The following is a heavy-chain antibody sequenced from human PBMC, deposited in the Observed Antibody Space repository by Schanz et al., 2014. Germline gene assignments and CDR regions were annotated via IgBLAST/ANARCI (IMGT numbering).Heavy chain of an antibody. D-gene: IGHD1-1*01. CDR2: ITYNGGTI. CDR3: ARDRRNADLDY. J-gene: IGHJ4*02. V-gene: IGHV3-48*01. CDR1: GFTFSDYS. Sequence: EVQLLESGGGLVQPGGSLRLSCAASGFTFSDYSMNWVRQAPGKGPEWVSYITYNGGTIYYADSVKGRFTISRDNAKNSLYLEMNSLRAEDTALYYCARDRRNADLDYWGQGTLVTGSS.